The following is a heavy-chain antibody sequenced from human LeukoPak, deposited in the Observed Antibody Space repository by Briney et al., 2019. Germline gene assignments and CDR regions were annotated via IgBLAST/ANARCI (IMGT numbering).Heavy chain of an antibody. Sequence: GGSLRLSCAASGFTFSSYSMNWVRQAPGKGLEWVSSISSSSSYIYYADSVKGRYNISRDNAKNSLYLQMNSLRAEDTAVYYCARYRFGGSAFYYAFDFWGQGTMVTVSS. D-gene: IGHD2-15*01. CDR1: GFTFSSYS. CDR2: ISSSSSYI. J-gene: IGHJ3*01. V-gene: IGHV3-21*01. CDR3: ARYRFGGSAFYYAFDF.